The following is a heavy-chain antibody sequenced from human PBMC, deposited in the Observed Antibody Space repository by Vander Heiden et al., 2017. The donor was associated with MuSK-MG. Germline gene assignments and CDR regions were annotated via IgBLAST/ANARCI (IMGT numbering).Heavy chain of an antibody. D-gene: IGHD2-2*01. Sequence: QVQLQESGPGLVKPSGTLSLTCAVSGGSISSSNWSSWVRQPPGKGREWIGEIYHSGSTNYNPTLKSRVTISVDKSKNQFSLKLSSVTAADTAVYYCARVMGYCSSTSCPRAYYYYYMDVWGQGTTVTVSS. CDR3: ARVMGYCSSTSCPRAYYYYYMDV. J-gene: IGHJ6*03. CDR1: GGSISSSNW. V-gene: IGHV4-4*02. CDR2: IYHSGST.